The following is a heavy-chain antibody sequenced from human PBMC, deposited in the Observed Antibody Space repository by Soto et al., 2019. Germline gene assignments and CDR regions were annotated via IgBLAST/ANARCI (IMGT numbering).Heavy chain of an antibody. CDR2: IYYSGST. CDR1: GGSISRGGYY. CDR3: ARDRGIAAAGVDV. V-gene: IGHV4-31*03. J-gene: IGHJ6*02. Sequence: PSETLSLTCTVSGGSISRGGYYWSWIRQHPGKGLEWIGYIYYSGSTYYNPSLKIRVTISVDTSKNQFSLKLSSVTAADTAVYYCARDRGIAAAGVDVCGQGPTVTVSS. D-gene: IGHD6-13*01.